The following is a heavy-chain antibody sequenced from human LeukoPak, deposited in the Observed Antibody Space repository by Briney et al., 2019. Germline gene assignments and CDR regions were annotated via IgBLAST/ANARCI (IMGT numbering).Heavy chain of an antibody. CDR2: IKQDGSEK. Sequence: PGGSLRLSCAASGFTFSSYWMSWVRQAPGKGLEWVANIKQDGSEKYYVDSVKGRFTISRDNAKNSLYLQMNSLRAEDTAVYYCARAPYYYDSSGYYPYYFDYWGQGTLVTVSS. V-gene: IGHV3-7*01. J-gene: IGHJ4*02. CDR1: GFTFSSYW. CDR3: ARAPYYYDSSGYYPYYFDY. D-gene: IGHD3-22*01.